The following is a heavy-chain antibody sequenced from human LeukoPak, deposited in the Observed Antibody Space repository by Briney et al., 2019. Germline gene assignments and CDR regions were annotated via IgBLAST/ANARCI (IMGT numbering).Heavy chain of an antibody. CDR3: ARADYYDSSGYYLAAFDI. D-gene: IGHD3-22*01. Sequence: GESLKISCKGSGYSFATYWIAWVRQMPGKGLEWMGIIYPGDSDTRYSPSFQGQVTISGDKSISTAYLQWSSLKASDTAMCYRARADYYDSSGYYLAAFDIWGQGTMVTVSS. J-gene: IGHJ3*02. CDR2: IYPGDSDT. V-gene: IGHV5-51*01. CDR1: GYSFATYW.